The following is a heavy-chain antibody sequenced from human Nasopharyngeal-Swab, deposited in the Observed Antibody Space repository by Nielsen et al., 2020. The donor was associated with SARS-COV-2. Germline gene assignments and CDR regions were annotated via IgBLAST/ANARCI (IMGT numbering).Heavy chain of an antibody. CDR3: ARVKYYFDY. CDR1: GGSFSGYY. V-gene: IGHV4-34*01. CDR2: INHSGST. J-gene: IGHJ4*02. Sequence: SETLSLTCAVYGGSFSGYYWSWIRQPPGKGLEWIGEINHSGSTNYNPSLKSRITISVETSKNQFSLKLSSVTAADTAVYYCARVKYYFDYWGQGTLVTVSS.